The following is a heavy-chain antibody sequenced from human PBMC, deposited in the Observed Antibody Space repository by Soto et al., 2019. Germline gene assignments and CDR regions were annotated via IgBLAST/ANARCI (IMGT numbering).Heavy chain of an antibody. CDR1: GGSFSGYY. CDR2: INHSGST. V-gene: IGHV4-34*01. CDR3: ARYCSGGSCYKYWFDP. Sequence: SETLSLTCAVYGGSFSGYYWSWIRQPPGKGLEWIGEINHSGSTNYNPSLKSRVTISVDTSKNQFSLKLSSVTAADTAVYYCARYCSGGSCYKYWFDPWGQGTLVTVSS. J-gene: IGHJ5*02. D-gene: IGHD2-15*01.